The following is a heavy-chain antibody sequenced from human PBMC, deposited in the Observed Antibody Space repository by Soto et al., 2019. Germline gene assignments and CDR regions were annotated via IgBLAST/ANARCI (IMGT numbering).Heavy chain of an antibody. CDR2: IYYSGST. V-gene: IGHV4-59*01. CDR3: ARDRGAPDAFDI. J-gene: IGHJ3*02. D-gene: IGHD3-10*01. CDR1: GGSISSYY. Sequence: SETLSLTCTVSGGSISSYYWSWIRQPPGKGLERIGYIYYSGSTNYNPSLKSRVTISVDTSKNQFSLKLSSVTAADTAVYYCARDRGAPDAFDIWGQGTMVTVS.